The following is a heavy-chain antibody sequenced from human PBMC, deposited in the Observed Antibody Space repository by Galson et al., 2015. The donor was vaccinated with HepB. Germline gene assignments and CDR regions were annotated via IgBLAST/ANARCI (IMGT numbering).Heavy chain of an antibody. J-gene: IGHJ4*02. CDR2: ISPCGGNT. D-gene: IGHD6-19*01. Sequence: SLRLSCAASGFTFRNYAMSWVRQAPGKGLEWVSAISPCGGNTYSADSVQGRFTISRDTSKNTLLLQKTGLNADDTAIYYCARVHPEYPSGQYRQALYYFDSWGQGTMVAVSS. CDR1: GFTFRNYA. V-gene: IGHV3-23*01. CDR3: ARVHPEYPSGQYRQALYYFDS.